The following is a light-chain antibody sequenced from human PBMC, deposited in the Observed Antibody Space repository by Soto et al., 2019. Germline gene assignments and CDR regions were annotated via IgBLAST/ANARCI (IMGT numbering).Light chain of an antibody. CDR3: QQYNNWPS. CDR2: DIS. V-gene: IGKV3-15*01. J-gene: IGKJ5*01. CDR1: QTVSRN. Sequence: EVVMTQSPATLSVSTGERATLSCRASQTVSRNLAWYQQRPGQAPRLRIYDISNRAAGVPARLSGSGSETEFTLTIRSMQSEDFAVYFCQQYNNWPSFGQGTRLYIK.